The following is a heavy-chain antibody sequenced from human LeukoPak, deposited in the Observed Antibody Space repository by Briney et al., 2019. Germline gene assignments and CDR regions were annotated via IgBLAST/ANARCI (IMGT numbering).Heavy chain of an antibody. CDR2: MYPNSGNT. CDR3: AKETNTFGGVIAMGY. J-gene: IGHJ4*02. V-gene: IGHV1-8*01. CDR1: GYTFTSYD. Sequence: ASVKVSCTASGYTFTSYDINRMRQATGQGLEWMGWMYPNSGNTGYAQKFQGRVTMTRNTSISTAYMELSSLRSEDTAVDYCAKETNTFGGVIAMGYWGQGTLVTVSS. D-gene: IGHD3-16*02.